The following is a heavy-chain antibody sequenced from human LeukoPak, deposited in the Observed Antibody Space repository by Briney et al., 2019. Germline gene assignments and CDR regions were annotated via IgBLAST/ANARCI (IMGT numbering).Heavy chain of an antibody. CDR2: IYYSGST. Sequence: SETLSLSCTVSGGXISSYYWSWIRQPPGKGLEWIGYIYYSGSTNYNPSLKSRVIISVDTSKNQYSLKLSAVTAADTAVYYCARGGYSSGWYSSSAFDIWGQGTMVTVSS. J-gene: IGHJ3*02. D-gene: IGHD6-19*01. CDR1: GGXISSYY. V-gene: IGHV4-59*01. CDR3: ARGGYSSGWYSSSAFDI.